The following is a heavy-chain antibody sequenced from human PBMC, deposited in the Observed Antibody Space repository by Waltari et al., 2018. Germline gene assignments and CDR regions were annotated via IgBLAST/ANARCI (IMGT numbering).Heavy chain of an antibody. CDR2: IYSGGST. J-gene: IGHJ1*01. D-gene: IGHD3-10*01. Sequence: EVQLLESGGGLVQPGGSLRLSCAASGFTFSSYAMSWVRQAPGKGLAWVSVIYSGGSTYYADSVKGRFTISRDNSKNTLYLQMNSLRAEDTAVYYCAKRAYGSGSFFWGEYFQHWGQGTLVTVSS. V-gene: IGHV3-23*03. CDR1: GFTFSSYA. CDR3: AKRAYGSGSFFWGEYFQH.